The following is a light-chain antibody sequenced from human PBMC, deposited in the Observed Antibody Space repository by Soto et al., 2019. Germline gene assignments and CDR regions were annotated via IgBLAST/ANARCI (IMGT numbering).Light chain of an antibody. CDR1: NIGSKS. V-gene: IGLV3-21*02. J-gene: IGLJ2*01. Sequence: SSELTQPPSVSVAPGQTARITCGGNNIGSKSVQWYQQKPGQAPVLVVYDSSDRPSGIPERFSGSNSGNTATLTISRVEAGDEADYCCQVWDGSSDHVVFGGGTKVTVL. CDR2: DSS. CDR3: QVWDGSSDHVV.